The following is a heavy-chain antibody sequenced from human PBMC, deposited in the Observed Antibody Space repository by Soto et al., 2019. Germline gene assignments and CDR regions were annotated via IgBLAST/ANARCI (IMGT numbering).Heavy chain of an antibody. CDR3: AREKDYYDSSGYPKSGYYFDY. CDR1: GGSISSGGYY. Sequence: SATLSLTCTVSGGSISSGGYYWSWIRQHPGKGLEWIGYIYYSGSTYYNPSLKSRVTISVDTSKNQFSLKLSSVTAADTAVYYCAREKDYYDSSGYPKSGYYFDYWGQGTLVTVSS. D-gene: IGHD3-22*01. V-gene: IGHV4-31*03. J-gene: IGHJ4*02. CDR2: IYYSGST.